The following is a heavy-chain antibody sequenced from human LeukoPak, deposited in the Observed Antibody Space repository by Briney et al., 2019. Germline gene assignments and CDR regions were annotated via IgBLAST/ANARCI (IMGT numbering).Heavy chain of an antibody. J-gene: IGHJ4*02. V-gene: IGHV4-59*01. CDR3: ARALAKGWYYFDY. CDR1: GDSISSYY. Sequence: PSETLSLTCTVSGDSISSYYWSWIRQPPGKGLEWIGYIYYSGNTNYNPSLKSRVTISVDTSKNQFSLRLRSVTAADTAVYYCARALAKGWYYFDYWGQGTLVTVSS. D-gene: IGHD6-19*01. CDR2: IYYSGNT.